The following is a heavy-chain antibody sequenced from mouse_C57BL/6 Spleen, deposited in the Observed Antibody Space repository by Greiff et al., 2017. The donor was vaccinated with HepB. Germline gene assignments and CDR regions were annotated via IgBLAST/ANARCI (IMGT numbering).Heavy chain of an antibody. CDR1: GFTFSDYG. Sequence: EVNVVESGGGLVKPGGSLKLSCAASGFTFSDYGMHWVRQAPEKGLEWVAYISSGSSTIYYADTVKGRFTISGDNAKNTLFLQMTSLRAEDTAMYYCAGASHYYGSSFDYYAMDYWGQGTSVTVSS. J-gene: IGHJ4*01. CDR3: AGASHYYGSSFDYYAMDY. D-gene: IGHD1-1*01. V-gene: IGHV5-17*01. CDR2: ISSGSSTI.